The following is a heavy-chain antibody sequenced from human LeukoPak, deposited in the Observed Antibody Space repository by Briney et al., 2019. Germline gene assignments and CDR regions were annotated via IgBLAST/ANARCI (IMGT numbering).Heavy chain of an antibody. CDR1: GFTFSSYV. Sequence: GGSLRLSCAASGFTFSSYVMHWVRQVPGRGLVWVSRISHDGTTTSYADSVKGRFTISRDNAKNTLYLQMDSLRAGDTALYYCTRDQDWILFDWWGQGTLVTVSS. J-gene: IGHJ5*01. CDR3: TRDQDWILFDW. V-gene: IGHV3-74*01. CDR2: ISHDGTTT. D-gene: IGHD1-1*01.